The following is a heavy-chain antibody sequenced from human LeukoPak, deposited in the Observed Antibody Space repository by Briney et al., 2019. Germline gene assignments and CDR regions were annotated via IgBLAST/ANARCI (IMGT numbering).Heavy chain of an antibody. Sequence: ASVKVSCKASGYTFTGYYMHWVRQAPGQGLEWMGWINPNSGGTNYAQKFQGRVTMTRDTSISTAYMELSRLRSDDTAVYYCARDRRGIVVVPAASGSGYWGQGTLVTVSS. D-gene: IGHD2-2*01. J-gene: IGHJ4*02. V-gene: IGHV1-2*02. CDR3: ARDRRGIVVVPAASGSGY. CDR2: INPNSGGT. CDR1: GYTFTGYY.